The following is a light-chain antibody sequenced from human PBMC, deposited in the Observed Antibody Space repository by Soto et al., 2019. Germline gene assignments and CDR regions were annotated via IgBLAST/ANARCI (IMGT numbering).Light chain of an antibody. CDR1: SGHSSYI. Sequence: QLVLTQSSSASASLGSSVKLTCTLSSGHSSYIIAWHQQQPGKAPRYLMKLEGSGSCNKGSGVPDRFSGSSSGADRYLTISNLQSEDEADYYCETWDSNTRVFGTGTKVTVL. J-gene: IGLJ1*01. CDR2: LEGSGSC. V-gene: IGLV4-60*03. CDR3: ETWDSNTRV.